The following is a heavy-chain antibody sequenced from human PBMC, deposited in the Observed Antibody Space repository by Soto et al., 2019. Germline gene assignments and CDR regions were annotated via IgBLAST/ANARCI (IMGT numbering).Heavy chain of an antibody. CDR3: AKELKPRYCSGGSCYSFDFDY. D-gene: IGHD2-15*01. V-gene: IGHV3-9*01. CDR2: ISWNSGSI. J-gene: IGHJ4*02. Sequence: SLKISCAASGFTFDDYAMHWVRQAPGKGLEWVSGISWNSGSIGYADSVKGRFTISRDNAKNSLYLQMNSLRAEDTALYYCAKELKPRYCSGGSCYSFDFDYWGQGTLVTVSS. CDR1: GFTFDDYA.